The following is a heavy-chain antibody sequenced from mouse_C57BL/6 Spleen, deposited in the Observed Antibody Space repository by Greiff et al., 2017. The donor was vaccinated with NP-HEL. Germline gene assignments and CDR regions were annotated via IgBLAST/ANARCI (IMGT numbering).Heavy chain of an antibody. CDR3: ARKGHYYGSSYYAMDY. J-gene: IGHJ4*01. V-gene: IGHV2-2*01. CDR1: GFSLTSYG. Sequence: QVQLKESGPGLVQPSQSLSITCTVSGFSLTSYGVHWVRQSPGKGLEWLVVIWSGGSTDYNAAFISRLSISKDNSKSQVFFKMNSLQADDTAIYYCARKGHYYGSSYYAMDYWGQGTSVTVSS. CDR2: IWSGGST. D-gene: IGHD1-1*01.